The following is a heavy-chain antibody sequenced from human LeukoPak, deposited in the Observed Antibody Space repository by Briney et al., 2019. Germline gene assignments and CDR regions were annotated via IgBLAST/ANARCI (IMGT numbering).Heavy chain of an antibody. V-gene: IGHV3-7*01. CDR3: ARAIVNRSRGGYYYYYYMDV. Sequence: GGSLRLSCVASGFTFSIYWMSWVRQAPGKGLEGVANIKQDGSEKYYEDSVKGRFTISRDNAKNSMYLQMNSLRAEDTAVYYCARAIVNRSRGGYYYYYYMDVWGKGTTLTVSS. J-gene: IGHJ6*03. CDR1: GFTFSIYW. D-gene: IGHD3-16*02. CDR2: IKQDGSEK.